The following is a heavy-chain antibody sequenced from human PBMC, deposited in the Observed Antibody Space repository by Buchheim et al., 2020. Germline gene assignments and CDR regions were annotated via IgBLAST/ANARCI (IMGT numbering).Heavy chain of an antibody. CDR3: TRIEFYLLHDMNV. D-gene: IGHD2/OR15-2a*01. V-gene: IGHV3-23*03. CDR1: GLTLSGYA. Sequence: ELQLLESGGALIRPGGSLRLSCSASGLTLSGYAMTWVRQAPGKGLEWVSLIGSVGTTTRYADSVLGRFSISRDNSENTVFLQMDSLRADGTSVYFCTRIEFYLLHDMNVWGRGTT. CDR2: IGSVGTTT. J-gene: IGHJ6*03.